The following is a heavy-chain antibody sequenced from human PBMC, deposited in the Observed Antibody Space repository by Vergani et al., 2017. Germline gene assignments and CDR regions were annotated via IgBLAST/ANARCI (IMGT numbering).Heavy chain of an antibody. V-gene: IGHV5-10-1*03. CDR1: GYSFTSYW. J-gene: IGHJ6*02. CDR3: ARQWDIVVVVAATDYYYSMDV. CDR2: IDPSDSYT. Sequence: EVQLVQSGAEVKKPGESLRISCKGSGYSFTSYWISWVRQMPGKGLEWMGRIDPSDSYTNYSPSFQGHVTISADKSISTAYLQWSSLKASDTAMYYCARQWDIVVVVAATDYYYSMDVWGQGTTVTVSS. D-gene: IGHD2-15*01.